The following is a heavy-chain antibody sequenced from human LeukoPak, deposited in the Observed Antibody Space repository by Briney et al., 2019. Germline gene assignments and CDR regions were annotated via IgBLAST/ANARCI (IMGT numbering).Heavy chain of an antibody. D-gene: IGHD3-16*02. V-gene: IGHV4-59*01. J-gene: IGHJ4*02. Sequence: SETLSLTCTVSGGSISSYYWSWIRQPPGKGLEWIGYIYYSGSTNYNPSLKSRVTISVDTSKNQFSLKLSSVTAADTAVYYCARFGDHVWGSYRAPFDYWGQGTLVTVSS. CDR2: IYYSGST. CDR1: GGSISSYY. CDR3: ARFGDHVWGSYRAPFDY.